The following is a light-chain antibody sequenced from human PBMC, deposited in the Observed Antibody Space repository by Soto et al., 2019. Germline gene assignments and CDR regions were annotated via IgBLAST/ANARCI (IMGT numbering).Light chain of an antibody. CDR2: GAS. J-gene: IGKJ4*01. CDR3: QQYNSWPT. V-gene: IGKV3-15*01. Sequence: EIIMTQSPATLSVSPGERATLSCRTSHSISTNLAWYQHKRGQSPRLLVYGASTRATGVPARFSGSGSGAEFTLSISSLQSEDFAVYYCQQYNSWPTFGGGTKVAIK. CDR1: HSISTN.